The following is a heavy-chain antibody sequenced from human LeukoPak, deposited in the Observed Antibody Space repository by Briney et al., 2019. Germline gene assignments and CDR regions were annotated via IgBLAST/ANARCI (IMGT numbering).Heavy chain of an antibody. CDR3: ARGRVEQQLVRLLHWFDP. J-gene: IGHJ5*02. CDR1: GYTFTSYG. D-gene: IGHD6-13*01. Sequence: EASVKVSCKASGYTFTSYGISWVRQAPGQGLEWMGWISAYNGNTNYAQKLQGRVTMTTDTSTSTAYMELRSLRSDDTAVYYCARGRVEQQLVRLLHWFDPWGQGTLVTVSS. V-gene: IGHV1-18*01. CDR2: ISAYNGNT.